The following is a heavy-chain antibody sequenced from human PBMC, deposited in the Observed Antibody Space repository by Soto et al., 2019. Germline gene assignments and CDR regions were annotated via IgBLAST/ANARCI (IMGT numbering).Heavy chain of an antibody. CDR2: ISGSGGST. CDR3: AKGDCSGGSCYSDYAFDI. J-gene: IGHJ3*02. Sequence: GGSLRLSCAASGFTFSSYAMSWVRQAPGKGLEWVSAISGSGGSTYYADSVKGRFTISRDNSKNTLYLQMNSLRAEDTAVYYCAKGDCSGGSCYSDYAFDIWGQGTMVTVSS. D-gene: IGHD2-15*01. V-gene: IGHV3-23*01. CDR1: GFTFSSYA.